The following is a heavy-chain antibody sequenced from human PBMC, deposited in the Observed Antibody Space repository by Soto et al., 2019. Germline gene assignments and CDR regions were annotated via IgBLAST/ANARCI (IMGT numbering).Heavy chain of an antibody. CDR3: ARVGHYYDSSGYSNWFDP. J-gene: IGHJ5*02. Sequence: SETLSLTCTVSGGSTSSYYWSWIRQPPGKGLEWIGYIYYSGSTNYNPSLKSRVTISVDTSKNQFSLKLSSVTAADTAVYYCARVGHYYDSSGYSNWFDPWAQGTLVTVSS. V-gene: IGHV4-59*01. D-gene: IGHD3-22*01. CDR2: IYYSGST. CDR1: GGSTSSYY.